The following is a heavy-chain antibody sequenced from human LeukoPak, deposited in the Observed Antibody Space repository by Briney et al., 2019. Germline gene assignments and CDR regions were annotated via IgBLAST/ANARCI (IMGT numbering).Heavy chain of an antibody. CDR2: IYYSGST. Sequence: PSETLSLTCTVSGGSVSSGSYYWSWIRQPPGKGLEWIGYIYYSGSTNYNPSLKSRVTISVDTSKNQSSLKLSSVTAADTAVYYCARAGDSSGTYYFDYWGQGTLVTVSS. V-gene: IGHV4-61*01. D-gene: IGHD6-19*01. CDR3: ARAGDSSGTYYFDY. J-gene: IGHJ4*02. CDR1: GGSVSSGSYY.